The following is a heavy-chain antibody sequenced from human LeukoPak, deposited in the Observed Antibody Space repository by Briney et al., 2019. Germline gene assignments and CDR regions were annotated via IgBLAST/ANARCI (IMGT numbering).Heavy chain of an antibody. CDR1: GYTFTSYG. D-gene: IGHD3-10*01. Sequence: GASVKVSCKASGYTFTSYGISWVRQAPGQGLECMGWISAYNGNTNYAQKLQGRVTMTTDTSTSTAYMELRSLRSDDTAVYYCAVNTYGSGSYSNDYWGQGTLVTVSS. CDR2: ISAYNGNT. V-gene: IGHV1-18*01. CDR3: AVNTYGSGSYSNDY. J-gene: IGHJ4*02.